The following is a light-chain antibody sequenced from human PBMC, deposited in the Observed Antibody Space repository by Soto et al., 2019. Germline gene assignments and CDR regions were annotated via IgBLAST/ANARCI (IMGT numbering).Light chain of an antibody. Sequence: DIQLTQSPSFLYASVGDIVTITCLARQCISSYLAWYQQKPGKAPKLLIYAASTLQSGVPSRFSGSGSGTKFTRTISSLQPEDFATACYQKLNSYPRTFGRGTEVEIK. CDR3: QKLNSYPRT. CDR1: QCISSY. CDR2: AAS. V-gene: IGKV1-9*01. J-gene: IGKJ1*01.